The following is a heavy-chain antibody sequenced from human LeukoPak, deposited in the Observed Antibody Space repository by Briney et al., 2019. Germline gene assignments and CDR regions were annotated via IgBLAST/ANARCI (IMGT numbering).Heavy chain of an antibody. CDR1: GYSFTSYW. J-gene: IGHJ6*02. D-gene: IGHD3-22*01. CDR2: IYPGDSDT. CDR3: ATYTYYDSSGYQYGMDV. Sequence: GESLKISCKGSGYSFTSYWIGWVRQKPGKGLEWMGIIYPGDSDTRYSPSFQGQVTISADKSISTAYLQWSSLKASDTAMYYCATYTYYDSSGYQYGMDVWGQGTTVTVSS. V-gene: IGHV5-51*01.